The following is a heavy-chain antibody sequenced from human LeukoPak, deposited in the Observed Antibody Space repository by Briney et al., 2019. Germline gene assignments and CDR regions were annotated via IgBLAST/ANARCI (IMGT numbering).Heavy chain of an antibody. Sequence: GGSLRLSCAASGFTFDDYAMHWVRQAPGKGLEWVSGISWNSGSIGYADSVKGRFTISRDNAKNSLYLQMNSLRAEDMALYYCAKDDCSSTSCYPDVWGKGTTVTVSS. CDR1: GFTFDDYA. D-gene: IGHD2-2*01. CDR2: ISWNSGSI. V-gene: IGHV3-9*03. CDR3: AKDDCSSTSCYPDV. J-gene: IGHJ6*04.